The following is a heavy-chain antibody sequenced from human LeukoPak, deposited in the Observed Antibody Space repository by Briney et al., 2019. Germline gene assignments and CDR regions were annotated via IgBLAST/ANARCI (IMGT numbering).Heavy chain of an antibody. CDR2: IYYSGST. CDR3: ATSVDIVARGTVFDY. D-gene: IGHD5-12*01. CDR1: GGSISSSTYY. J-gene: IGHJ4*02. Sequence: SETLSLTCTVSGGSISSSTYYWGWIRQPPGKGLEWIGSIYYSGSTYYNPSLKSRVTISVDTSKNQFSLKLSSVTAADTAVYYCATSVDIVARGTVFDYWGQGTLVTVSS. V-gene: IGHV4-39*01.